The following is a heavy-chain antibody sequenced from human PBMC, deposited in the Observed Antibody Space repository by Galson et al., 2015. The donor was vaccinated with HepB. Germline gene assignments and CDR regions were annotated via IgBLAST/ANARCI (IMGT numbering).Heavy chain of an antibody. Sequence: SLRLSCAASGFIFDSYGMNWVRQAPGKGLEWEAEIWYDGSNKYYADSVKGRFTISRDNSKNTLYLQMNSLRAEDTAVYFCARDMIAVRPGWFDPWGQGTLVTVSS. V-gene: IGHV3-33*01. J-gene: IGHJ5*02. CDR3: ARDMIAVRPGWFDP. D-gene: IGHD3-22*01. CDR2: IWYDGSNK. CDR1: GFIFDSYG.